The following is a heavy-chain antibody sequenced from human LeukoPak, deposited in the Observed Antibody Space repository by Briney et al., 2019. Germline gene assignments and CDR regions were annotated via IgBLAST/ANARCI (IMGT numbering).Heavy chain of an antibody. CDR1: GGSISSSNW. CDR2: IYHSGST. V-gene: IGHV4-4*02. J-gene: IGHJ1*01. Sequence: SETLSLTCAVPGGSISSSNWWSWVRQPPGKGLEWIGEIYHSGSTNYNPSLKSRVTISVDKSKNQFSLKLSSVTAADTAVYYCARSHYYDSSGYYYGQYFQHWGQGTLVTVSS. CDR3: ARSHYYDSSGYYYGQYFQH. D-gene: IGHD3-22*01.